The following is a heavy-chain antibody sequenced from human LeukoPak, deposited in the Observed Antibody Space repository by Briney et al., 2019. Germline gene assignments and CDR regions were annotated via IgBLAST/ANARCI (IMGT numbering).Heavy chain of an antibody. Sequence: SETLSLTCADYGGSFSGYYWSWIRQPPGKGPEWIGEINHSGSTNYNPSLKSRVTISVDTSKNQFSLKLSSVTAADTAVYYCARALISHRTGHIYWGQGTLVTVSS. V-gene: IGHV4-34*01. J-gene: IGHJ4*02. CDR3: ARALISHRTGHIY. CDR1: GGSFSGYY. D-gene: IGHD3-3*02. CDR2: INHSGST.